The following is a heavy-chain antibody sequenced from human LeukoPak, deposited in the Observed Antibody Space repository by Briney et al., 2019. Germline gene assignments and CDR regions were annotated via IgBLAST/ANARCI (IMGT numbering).Heavy chain of an antibody. Sequence: PGGSLRLSCAASGFTVSSNYMSWVRQAPGKGLEWVSVIYSGGSTYHADSVKGRFTISRDNSKNTLYLQMNSLRAEDTAVYYCARDGPIAVAGTYFDYWRQGTLVTVSS. CDR2: IYSGGST. V-gene: IGHV3-66*01. J-gene: IGHJ4*02. CDR1: GFTVSSNY. CDR3: ARDGPIAVAGTYFDY. D-gene: IGHD6-19*01.